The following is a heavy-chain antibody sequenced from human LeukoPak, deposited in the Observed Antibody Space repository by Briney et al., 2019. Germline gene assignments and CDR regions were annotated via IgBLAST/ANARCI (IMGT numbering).Heavy chain of an antibody. CDR1: GGSISSSSYY. J-gene: IGHJ4*02. V-gene: IGHV4-39*01. CDR2: IYYSGST. D-gene: IGHD2-15*01. Sequence: SETLSLTCTVSGGSISSSSYYWGWIRQPPGKGLEWIGSIYYSGSTYYNPSLKSRVTISVDTSKNQFSLKLSSVTAADTAVYYCARRAAATPDFDYWGQGTLVTVSS. CDR3: ARRAAATPDFDY.